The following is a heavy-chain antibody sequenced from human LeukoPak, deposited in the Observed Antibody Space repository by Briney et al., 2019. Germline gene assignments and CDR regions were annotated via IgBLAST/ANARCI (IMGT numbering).Heavy chain of an antibody. Sequence: GASVKVSCKASGGTFSSYAISWVRQAPGQGLEWMGGIIPIFGTANYAQKFQGRVTITADKSTSTAYMELSSLRSEDTAVYYCARVLIAYCGGDCCYTFDYWGQGTLVTVSS. V-gene: IGHV1-69*06. D-gene: IGHD2-21*02. CDR3: ARVLIAYCGGDCCYTFDY. J-gene: IGHJ4*02. CDR2: IIPIFGTA. CDR1: GGTFSSYA.